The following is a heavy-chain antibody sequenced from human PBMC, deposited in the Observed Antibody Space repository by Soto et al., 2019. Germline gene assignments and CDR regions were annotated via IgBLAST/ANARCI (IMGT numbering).Heavy chain of an antibody. Sequence: SVKVSCKASGGTFSSYAISWVRQAPGQGLEWMGGIIPIFGTANYAQKFQGRVTITADKSTSTAYMELSSLRSEDTAVYYCARDRDSSSWSYYYGMDVWGQGTTVTVSS. CDR1: GGTFSSYA. D-gene: IGHD6-13*01. CDR2: IIPIFGTA. J-gene: IGHJ6*02. V-gene: IGHV1-69*06. CDR3: ARDRDSSSWSYYYGMDV.